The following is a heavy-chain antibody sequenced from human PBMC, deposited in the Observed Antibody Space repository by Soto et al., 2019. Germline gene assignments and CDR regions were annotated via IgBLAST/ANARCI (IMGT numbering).Heavy chain of an antibody. CDR2: IKSDGSTT. D-gene: IGHD1-26*01. CDR3: ARSRGGASMDV. V-gene: IGHV3-74*01. CDR1: GFTFSTYW. Sequence: EVQLVESGGGLVQPGGSLRLSCSASGFTFSTYWMHWVRQAPGKGLVWVSRIKSDGSTTGYADAVKGRFTISRDNAKNTLYLQMNSLRTEDTAVYYCARSRGGASMDVWGQGTTVTVSS. J-gene: IGHJ6*02.